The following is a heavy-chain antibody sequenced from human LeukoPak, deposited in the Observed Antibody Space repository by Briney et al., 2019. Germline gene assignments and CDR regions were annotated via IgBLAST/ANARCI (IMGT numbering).Heavy chain of an antibody. CDR2: IYYSGST. CDR3: ARQHDYDSSGYYFGY. CDR1: SGSIRIYH. Sequence: PSETLSLICTVSSGSIRIYHWSSIRQPPGKGLEWVGYIYYSGSTNYNPSLESRVTISVDMSKNQFSLKLSSVTAADTAVYYCARQHDYDSSGYYFGYWGQGTLVTVSS. V-gene: IGHV4-59*08. D-gene: IGHD3-22*01. J-gene: IGHJ4*02.